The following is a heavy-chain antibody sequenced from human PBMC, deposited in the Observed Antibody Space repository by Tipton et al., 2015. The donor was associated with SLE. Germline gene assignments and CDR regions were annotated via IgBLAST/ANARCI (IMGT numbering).Heavy chain of an antibody. CDR3: ARSAGYGSNWAHFDY. Sequence: TLSLTCTVSGGSISSYYWSWIRQPAGGGLEWIGRIYTNGSTNYNPSLKSRVTMSVDTSKNQFSLKLSSVTAADTAVYYCARSAGYGSNWAHFDYWGQGTLVTVSS. J-gene: IGHJ4*02. D-gene: IGHD6-13*01. CDR1: GGSISSYY. V-gene: IGHV4-4*07. CDR2: IYTNGST.